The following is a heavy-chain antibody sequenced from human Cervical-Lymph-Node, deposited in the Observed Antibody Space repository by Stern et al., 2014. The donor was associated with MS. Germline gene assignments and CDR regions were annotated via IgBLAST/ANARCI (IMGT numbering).Heavy chain of an antibody. CDR1: GDTFTDYA. J-gene: IGHJ6*01. CDR2: ITPIFNSA. V-gene: IGHV1-69*06. D-gene: IGHD1-1*01. Sequence: VQLVQSGAEAKKSGSSVKVSCKASGDTFTDYAISWVRQAPGQGPEWMGGITPIFNSADYAQKFQGRLSITADKSRSTAYMELSSLTSEDTAVYYCAREVGSLAMDVWGQGTTVIVSS. CDR3: AREVGSLAMDV.